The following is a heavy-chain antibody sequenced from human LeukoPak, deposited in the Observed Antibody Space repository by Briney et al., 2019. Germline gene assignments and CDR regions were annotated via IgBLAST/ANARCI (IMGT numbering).Heavy chain of an antibody. V-gene: IGHV3-23*01. CDR3: ARVNDLARGVDFDF. J-gene: IGHJ4*02. CDR2: ITGNDGRT. D-gene: IGHD3-10*01. Sequence: GSLRLSCAASGFTFRNYGMSWVRQDPRKGLQWVSAITGNDGRTYYTDSVKGRFTISRDNFRNTVILQMSSLTAEDTAVYYCARVNDLARGVDFDFWGQGTLVTVSS. CDR1: GFTFRNYG.